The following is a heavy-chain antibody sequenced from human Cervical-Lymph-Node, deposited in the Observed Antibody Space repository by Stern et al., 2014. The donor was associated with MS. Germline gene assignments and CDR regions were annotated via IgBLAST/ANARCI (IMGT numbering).Heavy chain of an antibody. V-gene: IGHV3-21*01. CDR2: ISSGSSYI. CDR1: GFTFSSYS. Sequence: EVQLEESGGGLVKPGGSLRLSCAASGFTFSSYSMNLVRHAPGKGLEWVSSISSGSSYIYYADSVKGRFTISRDNAKNSLYLQMNSLRAEDTAVYYCARDTITMVRGGYYFDYWGQGTLVTVSS. J-gene: IGHJ4*02. D-gene: IGHD3-10*01. CDR3: ARDTITMVRGGYYFDY.